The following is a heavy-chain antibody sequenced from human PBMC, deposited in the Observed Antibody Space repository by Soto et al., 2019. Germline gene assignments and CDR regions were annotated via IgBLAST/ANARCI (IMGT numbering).Heavy chain of an antibody. Sequence: EVQLVESGGGLVQPGRSLRLSCAASGFTFDVYAMHWVRQAPGKGLEWVSGISWNSGSIGYADSVKGRFTISRDNAKNSLYLQMNSLRAEDTALYYCAKERGYSSGWYEAYFDYWGQGTLVTVSS. CDR2: ISWNSGSI. CDR3: AKERGYSSGWYEAYFDY. V-gene: IGHV3-9*01. D-gene: IGHD6-19*01. CDR1: GFTFDVYA. J-gene: IGHJ4*02.